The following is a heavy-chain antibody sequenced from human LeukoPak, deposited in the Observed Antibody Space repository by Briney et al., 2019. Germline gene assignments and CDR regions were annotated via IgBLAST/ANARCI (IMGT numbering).Heavy chain of an antibody. CDR3: ARGVVVVVAATEDNWFDP. CDR1: GDSVSSKSAA. CDR2: TYYRSKWHS. J-gene: IGHJ5*02. Sequence: SQTLSLTCAISGDSVSSKSAAWNWIRQSPSRGLEWLGRTYYRSKWHSEYAASVKSRISINPDTSRNQFSLQLSSVTPEDTAVYYCARGVVVVVAATEDNWFDPWGQGTLVTVSS. V-gene: IGHV6-1*01. D-gene: IGHD2-15*01.